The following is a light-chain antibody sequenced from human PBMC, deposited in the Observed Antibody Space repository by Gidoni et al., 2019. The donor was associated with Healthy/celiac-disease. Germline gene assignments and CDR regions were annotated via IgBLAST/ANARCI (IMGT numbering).Light chain of an antibody. CDR3: QQSYSTPRT. Sequence: DIPMTQSPSSLSASVGDRVTITCRASQSISSYLNWYQQKPGKAPKLLIYAASSLQSGVPSRFSGSGSGTDFTLTISSLQPEDFATYYCQQSYSTPRTFXQXTKVEIK. V-gene: IGKV1-39*01. J-gene: IGKJ1*01. CDR2: AAS. CDR1: QSISSY.